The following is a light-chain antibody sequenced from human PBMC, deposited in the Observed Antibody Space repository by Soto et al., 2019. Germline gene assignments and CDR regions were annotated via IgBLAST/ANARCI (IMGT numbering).Light chain of an antibody. V-gene: IGLV2-14*01. CDR2: NVN. Sequence: QSALTQPASVSGSPGQSITISCIGTSSDVGGYNYVSWYQQHPDKAPKLVIYNVNNRPSGVSDRFSGSKSGNTASLIISGLQAEDEADYYCSSYTSISTVVFGGGTKLTVL. J-gene: IGLJ2*01. CDR3: SSYTSISTVV. CDR1: SSDVGGYNY.